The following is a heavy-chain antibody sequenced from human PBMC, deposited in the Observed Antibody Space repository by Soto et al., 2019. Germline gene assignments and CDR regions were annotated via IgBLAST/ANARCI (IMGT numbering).Heavy chain of an antibody. CDR3: ARGGGNGDAFDI. Sequence: QVQLQESGPGLVKPSDTLSLTCAVSGYSISSSNWWGWIRQPPGKGLEWIGHIHYIGTTYDNPSLSSRVTMSVDTSKNQFTLNLSSVTAVDTAVYYCARGGGNGDAFDIWGQGTLVTVSS. V-gene: IGHV4-28*03. CDR1: GYSISSSNW. J-gene: IGHJ3*02. CDR2: IHYIGTT. D-gene: IGHD2-15*01.